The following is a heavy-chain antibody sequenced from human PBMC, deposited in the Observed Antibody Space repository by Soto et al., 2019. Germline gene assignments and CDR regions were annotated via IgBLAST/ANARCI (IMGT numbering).Heavy chain of an antibody. V-gene: IGHV4-30-4*01. CDR1: GGSISSGDYY. CDR3: ARVDYYDSSGYYYPYYYYGMDV. CDR2: IYYSGST. Sequence: QVQLQESGPGLVKPSQTLSLTCTVSGGSISSGDYYWSWIRQPPGKGLEWIGYIYYSGSTYYNPSRKSRVTISVDTSKNQFSLKLSSVTAADTAVYYCARVDYYDSSGYYYPYYYYGMDVWGQGTTVTVSS. J-gene: IGHJ6*02. D-gene: IGHD3-22*01.